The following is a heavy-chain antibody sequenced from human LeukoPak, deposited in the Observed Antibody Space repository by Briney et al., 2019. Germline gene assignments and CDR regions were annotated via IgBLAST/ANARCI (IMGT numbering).Heavy chain of an antibody. CDR2: IYYSGST. CDR1: GGSISSSSYY. J-gene: IGHJ5*02. Sequence: SETLSLTCTVSGGSISSSSYYWGWIRQPPGKGLEWIVSIYYSGSTYYNPSLKSRVTISVDTSKNQFSLKLSSVTAADTAVYYCARGVGYCSGGSCYYSGGFDPWGQGTLVTVSS. V-gene: IGHV4-39*07. D-gene: IGHD2-15*01. CDR3: ARGVGYCSGGSCYYSGGFDP.